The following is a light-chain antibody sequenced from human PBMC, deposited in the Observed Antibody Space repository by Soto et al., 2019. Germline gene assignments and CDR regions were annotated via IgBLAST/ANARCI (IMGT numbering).Light chain of an antibody. CDR3: QQYNIWPRT. V-gene: IGKV3-15*01. Sequence: EIVMTQSPGALSVSPGERATVSCRASQSVGTKLAWYQQKPGQAPRLLIHGASTRATGIPARFSGSGSGTEFTLTISSLRSEDFALYYCQQYNIWPRTFGQGTKVDIK. J-gene: IGKJ1*01. CDR2: GAS. CDR1: QSVGTK.